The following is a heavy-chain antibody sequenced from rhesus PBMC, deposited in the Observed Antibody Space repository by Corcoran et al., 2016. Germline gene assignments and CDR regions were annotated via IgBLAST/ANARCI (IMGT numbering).Heavy chain of an antibody. D-gene: IGHD4-35*01. CDR3: ARSPSGNYYYFDL. CDR2: IYGSGST. Sequence: QVQLQESGPGLVKPSETLSLTCAVSGGSIGKTSWTWIRQASGKGLEWIGYIYGSGSTYYNPSLKSRVTLSVDTSKNQFSLKLTSVTAADTAVYYCARSPSGNYYYFDLWGQGALLTVS. CDR1: GGSIGKTS. J-gene: IGHJ1*01. V-gene: IGHV4S11*01.